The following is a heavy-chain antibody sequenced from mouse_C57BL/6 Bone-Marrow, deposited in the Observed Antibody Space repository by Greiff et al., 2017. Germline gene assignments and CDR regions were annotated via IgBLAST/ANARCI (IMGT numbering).Heavy chain of an antibody. CDR3: AREDYGNYGFAY. V-gene: IGHV1-50*01. CDR2: IDPSDSYT. D-gene: IGHD2-1*01. Sequence: QVQLQQPGAELVKPGASVKLSCKASGYTFTSYWMQWVKQRPGQGLEWIGEIDPSDSYTNYNQKFKGKATLTVDTSSSTAYMQLSSLTSEVSAVYYCAREDYGNYGFAYWGQGTLVTVSA. J-gene: IGHJ3*01. CDR1: GYTFTSYW.